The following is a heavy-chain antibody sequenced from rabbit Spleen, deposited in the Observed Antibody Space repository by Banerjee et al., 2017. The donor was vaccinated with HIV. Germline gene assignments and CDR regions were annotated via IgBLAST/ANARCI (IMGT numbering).Heavy chain of an antibody. D-gene: IGHD2-1*01. J-gene: IGHJ4*01. CDR1: GFSFSDRDV. V-gene: IGHV1S45*01. CDR2: INAATAKP. Sequence: QEQLMESGGGLVKPEGSLTLTCKASGFSFSDRDVMCWVRQAPGKGLEWIACINAATAKPVYATWAKGRFTISKTSSTTVTLQMTSLTVADTATYFCVRDQAGDADYGPYYLNLWGPGTLVTVS. CDR3: VRDQAGDADYGPYYLNL.